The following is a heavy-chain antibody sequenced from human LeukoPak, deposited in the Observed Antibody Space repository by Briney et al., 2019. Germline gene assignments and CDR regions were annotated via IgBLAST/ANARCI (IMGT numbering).Heavy chain of an antibody. D-gene: IGHD2-21*02. Sequence: PGGSLRLSCAASGFTFSSYVMSWVRQAPGKGLEWVSYINHNAETIYYADSVKGRFTISRDNAKNVLYLQMNRLGDGDTAVYYCARDSDWAFDNWGLGTLVTVSS. J-gene: IGHJ4*02. CDR2: INHNAETI. CDR1: GFTFSSYV. V-gene: IGHV3-48*02. CDR3: ARDSDWAFDN.